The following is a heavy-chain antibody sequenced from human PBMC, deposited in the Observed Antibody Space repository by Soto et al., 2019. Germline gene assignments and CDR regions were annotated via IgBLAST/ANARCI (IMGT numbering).Heavy chain of an antibody. J-gene: IGHJ5*02. CDR3: AREDIVLLPAVGLDP. Sequence: PSETLSLTCTVSGGSISSYYWSWIRQPPGKGLEWIGYIYYSGSTNYNPSLKSRVTISVDTSKNQFSLKLSSVTAADTAVYYCAREDIVLLPAVGLDPWGQGTLVTVSS. CDR2: IYYSGST. V-gene: IGHV4-59*01. D-gene: IGHD2-2*01. CDR1: GGSISSYY.